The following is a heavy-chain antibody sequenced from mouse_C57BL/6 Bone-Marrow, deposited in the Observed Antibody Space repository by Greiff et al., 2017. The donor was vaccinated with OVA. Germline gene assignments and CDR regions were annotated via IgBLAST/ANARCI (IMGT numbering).Heavy chain of an antibody. J-gene: IGHJ1*03. D-gene: IGHD2-12*01. CDR1: GYSITSGYY. Sequence: EVQRVESGPGLVKPSQSLSLTCSVTGYSITSGYYWNWIRQFPGNKLEWMGYISYDGSNNYNPSLKNRISITRDTSKNQFFLKLNSVTTEDTATYYCARSYYSLWYFDVWGTGTTVTVSS. CDR3: ARSYYSLWYFDV. CDR2: ISYDGSN. V-gene: IGHV3-6*01.